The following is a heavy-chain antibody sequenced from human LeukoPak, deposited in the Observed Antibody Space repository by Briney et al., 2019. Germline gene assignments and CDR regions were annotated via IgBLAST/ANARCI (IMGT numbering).Heavy chain of an antibody. J-gene: IGHJ4*02. V-gene: IGHV4-59*01. CDR2: IYYSGST. D-gene: IGHD5-12*01. Sequence: PSETLSLTCTVPGGSISSYYCSWIRQPPGKGLEWIGYIYYSGSTNYNPSLKSRVTISVDTSKNQFSLKLSSVTAADTAVYYCARGLEMATIPGYWGQGTLVTVSS. CDR3: ARGLEMATIPGY. CDR1: GGSISSYY.